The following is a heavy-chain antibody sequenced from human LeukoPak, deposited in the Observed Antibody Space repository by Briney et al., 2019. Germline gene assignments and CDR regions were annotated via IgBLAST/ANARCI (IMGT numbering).Heavy chain of an antibody. Sequence: PSETLPLTCTVSGGSISSYYWSWIRQPPGKGLEWIGYIYYSGSTNYNPSLKSRVTISVDTSKNQFSLKLSSVTAADTAVYYCARVLVAVAGPNFDYWGQGTLVTVSS. CDR3: ARVLVAVAGPNFDY. J-gene: IGHJ4*02. CDR2: IYYSGST. CDR1: GGSISSYY. D-gene: IGHD6-19*01. V-gene: IGHV4-59*01.